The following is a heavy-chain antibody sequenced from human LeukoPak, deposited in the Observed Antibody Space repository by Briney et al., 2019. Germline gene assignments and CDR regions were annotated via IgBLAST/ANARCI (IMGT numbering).Heavy chain of an antibody. CDR2: INHSGST. Sequence: SETLSLTCAVYGGSFSGYYWNWIRQPPGKGLEWIGEINHSGSTNYIPSLKSRVTISVDTSKNQFSLRLSSVTAADTAVYYCARGSKMLGYNWFDPWGQGALVTVSS. CDR3: ARGSKMLGYNWFDP. J-gene: IGHJ5*02. V-gene: IGHV4-34*01. CDR1: GGSFSGYY. D-gene: IGHD1-26*01.